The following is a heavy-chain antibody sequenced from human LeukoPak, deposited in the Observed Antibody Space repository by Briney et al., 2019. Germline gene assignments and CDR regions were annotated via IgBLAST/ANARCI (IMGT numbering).Heavy chain of an antibody. CDR2: ISYDGGKK. D-gene: IGHD3-22*01. J-gene: IGHJ4*02. V-gene: IGHV3-30*04. Sequence: PGGSLRLSCAASGFTFSSYAIYWVRQAPGKGLECVTFISYDGGKKDYADSVKGRFTISRDNSKNTLYLQMNSLRAEDTAVYYCAKDRNYYDSSGSDYWGQGTLVTVSS. CDR1: GFTFSSYA. CDR3: AKDRNYYDSSGSDY.